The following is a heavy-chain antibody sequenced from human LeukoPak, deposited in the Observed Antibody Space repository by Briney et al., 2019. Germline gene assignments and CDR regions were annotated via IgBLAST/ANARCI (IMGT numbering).Heavy chain of an antibody. Sequence: PSETLSLTCTVSGGSISSYYWSWIRQPPGKGLEWIGYIYYSGSTNYNPSLKSRVTISVDASKNQFSLKLSSVTAADTAVYYCARSYYYGGEFDYWGQGTLVTVSS. V-gene: IGHV4-59*01. J-gene: IGHJ4*02. CDR1: GGSISSYY. CDR3: ARSYYYGGEFDY. D-gene: IGHD3-10*01. CDR2: IYYSGST.